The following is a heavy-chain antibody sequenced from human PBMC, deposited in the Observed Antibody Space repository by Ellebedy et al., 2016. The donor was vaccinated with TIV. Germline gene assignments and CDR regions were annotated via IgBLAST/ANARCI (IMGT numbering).Heavy chain of an antibody. V-gene: IGHV1-46*04. J-gene: IGHJ4*02. CDR2: INPSVGST. CDR3: ARARSSGWLHTPDY. Sequence: AASVKVSCKASGYTFTSYFMHWVRQAPGQGLEWMGIINPSVGSTNDAQKLQGRVTMTRDTSTSTVYMELSSLRFEDTAVYYCARARSSGWLHTPDYWGQGTLVTVSS. CDR1: GYTFTSYF. D-gene: IGHD6-19*01.